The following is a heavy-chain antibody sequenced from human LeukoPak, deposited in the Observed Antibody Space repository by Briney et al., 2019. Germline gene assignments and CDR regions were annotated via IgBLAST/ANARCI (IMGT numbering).Heavy chain of an antibody. J-gene: IGHJ6*03. D-gene: IGHD3-3*01. CDR1: GFTFSGSA. V-gene: IGHV3-73*01. Sequence: GGSLKLSCAASGFTFSGSAMHWVRQASGEGLEWVGRIRSKANSYATAYAASVKGRFTISRDDSKNTAYLQMNSLKTEDTAVYYCTGTGEYYDFWSGYGDYYYMDVWGKGTTVTVSS. CDR3: TGTGEYYDFWSGYGDYYYMDV. CDR2: IRSKANSYAT.